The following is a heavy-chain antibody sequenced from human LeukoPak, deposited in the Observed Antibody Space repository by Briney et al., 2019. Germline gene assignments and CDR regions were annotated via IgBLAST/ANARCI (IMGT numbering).Heavy chain of an antibody. D-gene: IGHD1-26*01. J-gene: IGHJ3*02. CDR1: GLTFSSYS. CDR2: ISSSSTI. V-gene: IGHV3-48*01. Sequence: GGSLRLSCAASGLTFSSYSMNWVRQAPGQGLEWVSYISSSSTIYYADSVKGRFTISRDNAKNSLYLQMNSLRAEDTAVYYCARGGSYYNEAFGIWGQGTMVTVSS. CDR3: ARGGSYYNEAFGI.